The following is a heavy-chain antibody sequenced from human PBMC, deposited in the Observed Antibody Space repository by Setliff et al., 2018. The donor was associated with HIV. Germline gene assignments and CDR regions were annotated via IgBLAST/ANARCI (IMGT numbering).Heavy chain of an antibody. CDR1: GFTFSTYG. CDR3: AKGRAYGDLYYYYGMDV. V-gene: IGHV3-30*18. J-gene: IGHJ6*02. Sequence: PGESLKISCAASGFTFSTYGMNWVRQAPGKGLEWVALIPYDGTNKYYADSVKGRFTISRDTSKNTLYLQMNSLRAEDTAMYYCAKGRAYGDLYYYYGMDVWGQGTAVTVSS. CDR2: IPYDGTNK. D-gene: IGHD4-17*01.